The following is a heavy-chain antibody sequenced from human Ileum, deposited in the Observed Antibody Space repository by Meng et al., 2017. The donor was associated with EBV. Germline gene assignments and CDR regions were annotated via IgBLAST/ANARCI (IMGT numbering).Heavy chain of an antibody. J-gene: IGHJ4*02. CDR3: ARGGGRYLD. CDR1: GGSISGYY. D-gene: IGHD6-19*01. V-gene: IGHV4-59*01. CDR2: IDDSGST. Sequence: QVQLQVSGPGLAKPSGTLSLTCTVSGGSISGYYWTWVRQPPGKGLEWIGYIDDSGSTNYNPSLKSRVTISRDTSKNQFSLKLSSVTAADTAVYYCARGGGRYLDWGQGTLVTVSS.